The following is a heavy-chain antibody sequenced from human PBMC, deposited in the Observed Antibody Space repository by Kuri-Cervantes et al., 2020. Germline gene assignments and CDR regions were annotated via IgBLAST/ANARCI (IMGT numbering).Heavy chain of an antibody. CDR3: ARVRVGVTTALVY. CDR2: ISAYNGNT. CDR1: GYTFTTYG. D-gene: IGHD1-26*01. J-gene: IGHJ4*02. V-gene: IGHV1-18*01. Sequence: ASVKVSCKASGYTFTTYGIIWVRQAPGQGLEWMGWISAYNGNTNYAQKLQGRVTMTTDTSTSTAYMELRSLRSADTAVYYCARVRVGVTTALVYWGQGTLVTVSS.